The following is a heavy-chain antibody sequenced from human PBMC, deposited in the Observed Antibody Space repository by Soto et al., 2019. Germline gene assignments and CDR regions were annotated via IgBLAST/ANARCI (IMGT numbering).Heavy chain of an antibody. Sequence: PGGSLRLSCAASGFKFSNSALIWVRQAPGKGLEWVSLISATGGGTYYADSVKGRFTISRDNAKNTLYLQMNILRVEDTAVYFCATAGNYRFDNWGLGTLVTGSS. CDR2: ISATGGGT. J-gene: IGHJ4*02. CDR1: GFKFSNSA. D-gene: IGHD1-1*01. CDR3: ATAGNYRFDN. V-gene: IGHV3-23*01.